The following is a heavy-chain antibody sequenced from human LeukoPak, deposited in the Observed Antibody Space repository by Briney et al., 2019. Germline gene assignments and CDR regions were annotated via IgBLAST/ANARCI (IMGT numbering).Heavy chain of an antibody. Sequence: VSVKVSCKASGYTFTSYGISWVRQAPGQGLEWMGWISAYNGNTNYAQKLQGRVTMTTDTSTSTAYMELRSLRSDDTAVYYCARRGIPVYYYGMDVWGQGTTVTVSS. J-gene: IGHJ6*02. CDR1: GYTFTSYG. CDR3: ARRGIPVYYYGMDV. CDR2: ISAYNGNT. D-gene: IGHD3-16*01. V-gene: IGHV1-18*01.